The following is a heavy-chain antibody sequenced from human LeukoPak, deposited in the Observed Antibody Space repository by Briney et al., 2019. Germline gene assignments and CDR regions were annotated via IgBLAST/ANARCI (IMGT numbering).Heavy chain of an antibody. Sequence: GRSLRLSCAASGFTFSSYAMSWVRQAPGTGLEWVASIKHDGSEKYYVDSVRGRFTISRDNAKNSLYLQLNSLRVEDTAVYYCASITMVEDYFDYWGQGTLVTVSS. CDR3: ASITMVEDYFDY. J-gene: IGHJ4*02. V-gene: IGHV3-7*01. CDR1: GFTFSSYA. D-gene: IGHD3-10*01. CDR2: IKHDGSEK.